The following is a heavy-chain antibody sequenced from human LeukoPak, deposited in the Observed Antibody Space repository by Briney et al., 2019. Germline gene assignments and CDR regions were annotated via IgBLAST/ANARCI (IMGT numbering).Heavy chain of an antibody. V-gene: IGHV3-23*01. CDR2: ISGSGDNT. J-gene: IGHJ4*02. CDR1: GFTFSSYA. CDR3: AKGSYYDSSGSFYFDY. D-gene: IGHD3-22*01. Sequence: GGSLRLSCAASGFTFSSYAMSWVRQAPGKGLEWVSGISGSGDNTYYADSVKGRFTISRDNSKNTLNVQVNSLGTEDTAAYYCAKGSYYDSSGSFYFDYWGQGTLVTVSS.